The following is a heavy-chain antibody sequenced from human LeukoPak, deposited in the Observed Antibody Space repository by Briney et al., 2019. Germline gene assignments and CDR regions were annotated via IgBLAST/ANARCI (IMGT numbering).Heavy chain of an antibody. J-gene: IGHJ6*04. D-gene: IGHD3-10*02. V-gene: IGHV3-21*01. CDR2: INSYGAYT. CDR1: GSTFSSYD. CDR3: AELGITMIGGV. Sequence: GGTLILSCAASGSTFSSYDITGVRQAPGKGLEGVASINSYGAYTLYADSVKGRFTISRDNAKNSLYLQMNSLRAEDTAVYYCAELGITMIGGVWGKGTTVTISS.